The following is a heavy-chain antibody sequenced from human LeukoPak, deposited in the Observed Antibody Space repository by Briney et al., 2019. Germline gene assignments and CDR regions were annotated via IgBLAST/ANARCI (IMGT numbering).Heavy chain of an antibody. D-gene: IGHD1-26*01. Sequence: GRSLRLSCAASGFTFSSYAMHWVRQAPGKGLEWVAVISYDGSNKYYADSVKGRFTISRDNSKNTLYLQMNSLRAEDTAVYYCATHPELQGFDHWGQGTLVTVSS. CDR3: ATHPELQGFDH. CDR1: GFTFSSYA. V-gene: IGHV3-30-3*01. J-gene: IGHJ4*02. CDR2: ISYDGSNK.